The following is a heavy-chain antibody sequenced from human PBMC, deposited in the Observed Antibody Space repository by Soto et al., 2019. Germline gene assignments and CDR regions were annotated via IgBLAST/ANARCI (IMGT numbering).Heavy chain of an antibody. J-gene: IGHJ4*02. Sequence: EVQLLESGGGLVRPGGSLRLSCAASGFPFSSYPMKWVRQGPGKGLEWVSTIGGSGTGFNTDYADSVKGRFVISRDNSKNTVYLQMNSLRAEDTALYYCARVAPYCSTTTCYIDSWGQGTLVTVSS. V-gene: IGHV3-23*01. D-gene: IGHD2-2*01. CDR1: GFPFSSYP. CDR3: ARVAPYCSTTTCYIDS. CDR2: IGGSGTGFNT.